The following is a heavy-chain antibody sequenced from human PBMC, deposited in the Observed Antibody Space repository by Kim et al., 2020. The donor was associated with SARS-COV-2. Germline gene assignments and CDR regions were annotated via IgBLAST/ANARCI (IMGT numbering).Heavy chain of an antibody. V-gene: IGHV4-34*01. CDR3: ARGRLPDP. J-gene: IGHJ5*02. CDR2: RGST. D-gene: IGHD5-12*01. Sequence: RGSTNYNPSLKSRVTISVDTSKNQFSLKLSSVTAADTAVYYCARGRLPDPWGQGTLVTVSS.